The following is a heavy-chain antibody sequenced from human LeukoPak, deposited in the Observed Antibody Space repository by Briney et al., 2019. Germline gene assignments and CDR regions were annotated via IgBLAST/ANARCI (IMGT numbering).Heavy chain of an antibody. CDR3: ARVRYYGSSSSYNWFDP. Sequence: GGSLRLSCAASGFSFRTYWMTWVRQGPGKGLEWVANIMEDGTEKYYVDSVKGRFLISRDDAKNLLYLQMNSLRAEDTAVYYCARVRYYGSSSSYNWFDPWGQGTLVTVSS. V-gene: IGHV3-7*01. D-gene: IGHD6-6*01. CDR1: GFSFRTYW. J-gene: IGHJ5*02. CDR2: IMEDGTEK.